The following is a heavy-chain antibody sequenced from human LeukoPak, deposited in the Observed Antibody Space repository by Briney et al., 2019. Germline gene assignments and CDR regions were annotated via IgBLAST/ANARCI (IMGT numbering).Heavy chain of an antibody. Sequence: PSDALSLTCTVSGCSISSGGYYWSGIREHPGKGLEGIGYDYYTGSTYYYPSLKSRVTISPHTSKNHFSHTVSSVTAADTAVYYCARISAGRYGMDVWGQGTTVTVSS. CDR2: DYYTGST. CDR1: GCSISSGGYY. CDR3: ARISAGRYGMDV. V-gene: IGHV4-31*03. J-gene: IGHJ6*02.